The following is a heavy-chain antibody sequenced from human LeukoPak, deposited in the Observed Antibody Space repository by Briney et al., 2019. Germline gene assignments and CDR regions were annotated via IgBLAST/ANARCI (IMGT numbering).Heavy chain of an antibody. CDR3: ARHLSYSSSWYGDY. V-gene: IGHV4-39*01. CDR2: IYYSGST. CDR1: GDSISSSSYY. Sequence: PSETLSLTCTVSGDSISSSSYYWGWIRQPPGKGLEWIGSIYYSGSTYYNPSLKSRVTISVDTSKNQFSLKLSSVTAADTAVYYCARHLSYSSSWYGDYWGQGTLVTVSS. J-gene: IGHJ4*02. D-gene: IGHD6-13*01.